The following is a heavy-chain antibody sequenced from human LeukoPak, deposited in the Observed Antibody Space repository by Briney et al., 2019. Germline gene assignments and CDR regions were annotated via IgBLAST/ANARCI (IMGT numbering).Heavy chain of an antibody. CDR3: ARDPNLEYSSRWYGGYFDY. J-gene: IGHJ4*02. CDR1: GFTFSSFG. V-gene: IGHV3-30*03. Sequence: PGRSLRLSCAASGFTFSSFGMHWVRQAPGKGLEWVAAISYDGSYKYYADSVKGRFTISRDNSKNTLYLQMNSLRAEDTAVYYCARDPNLEYSSRWYGGYFDYCGQGTLVTVSS. CDR2: ISYDGSYK. D-gene: IGHD6-13*01.